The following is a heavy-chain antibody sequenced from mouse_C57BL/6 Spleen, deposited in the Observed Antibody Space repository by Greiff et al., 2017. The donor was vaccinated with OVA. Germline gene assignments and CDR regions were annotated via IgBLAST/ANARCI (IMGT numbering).Heavy chain of an antibody. Sequence: QVQLQQPGAELVMPGASVKLSCKASGYTFTSYWMHWVKQRPGQGLEWIGEIDPSDSYTNYNQTFQGKATLTVDNSSSTDYMQLSSQTSEDSAVYYCARRDYYGSRAFDYWGQGTTLTVSS. CDR1: GYTFTSYW. CDR2: IDPSDSYT. CDR3: ARRDYYGSRAFDY. V-gene: IGHV1-69*01. D-gene: IGHD1-1*01. J-gene: IGHJ2*01.